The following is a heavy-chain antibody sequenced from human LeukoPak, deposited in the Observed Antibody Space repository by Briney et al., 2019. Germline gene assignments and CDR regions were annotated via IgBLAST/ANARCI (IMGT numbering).Heavy chain of an antibody. CDR2: INHSGST. CDR3: ASGGREQLSDY. V-gene: IGHV4-34*01. D-gene: IGHD6-6*01. CDR1: GGSFSSYY. J-gene: IGHJ4*02. Sequence: SETLSLTCAVYGGSFSSYYWSWIRQPPGNGLEWIGEINHSGSTNYNPSLKSRVTISVDTSKNQFSLKLSSVTAADTAVYYCASGGREQLSDYWGQGTLVTVSS.